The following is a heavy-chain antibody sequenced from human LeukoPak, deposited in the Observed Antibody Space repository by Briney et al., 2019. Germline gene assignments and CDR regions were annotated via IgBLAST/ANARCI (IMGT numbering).Heavy chain of an antibody. CDR3: ARDDTGYSSGWRNYYYYYYMDV. J-gene: IGHJ6*03. V-gene: IGHV3-48*03. CDR2: ISRSGTTR. CDR1: GFTFITYE. Sequence: PGGSLRLSCAASGFTFITYEMNWVRQAPGKGLEWVSYISRSGTTRYYADSVKGRFTISRDNSKNTLYLQMNSLRAEDTAVYYCARDDTGYSSGWRNYYYYYYMDVWGKGTTVTVSS. D-gene: IGHD6-19*01.